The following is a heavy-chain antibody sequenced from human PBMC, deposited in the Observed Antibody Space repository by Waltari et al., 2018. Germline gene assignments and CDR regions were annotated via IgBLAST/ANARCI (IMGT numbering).Heavy chain of an antibody. D-gene: IGHD6-19*01. J-gene: IGHJ3*02. V-gene: IGHV4-39*07. CDR3: AGESLGVAVAGQGAFDI. CDR2: IYYSGST. Sequence: QLQLQESGPGLVKPSETLSLTCTVSGGSISSSSYYWGWIRQPPGKGLGWIGSIYYSGSTYYNPSLKSRVTISVDTSKNQFSLKLSSVTAADTAVYYCAGESLGVAVAGQGAFDIWGQGTMVTVSS. CDR1: GGSISSSSYY.